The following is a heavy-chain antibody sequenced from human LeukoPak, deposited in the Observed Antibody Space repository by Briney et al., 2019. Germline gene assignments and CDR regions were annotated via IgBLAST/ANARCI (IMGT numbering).Heavy chain of an antibody. J-gene: IGHJ6*04. CDR3: ARARYDYVRGSYRYTEYYYYYGMDV. Sequence: AASVKVSCKASGGTFSSYAISWVRQAPGQGLEWMGGIIPIFGTANYAQKFQGRVTITADESTSTAYMELSSLRSEDTAVYYCARARYDYVRGSYRYTEYYYYYGMDVWGKGTTVTVSS. V-gene: IGHV1-69*13. CDR1: GGTFSSYA. D-gene: IGHD3-16*02. CDR2: IIPIFGTA.